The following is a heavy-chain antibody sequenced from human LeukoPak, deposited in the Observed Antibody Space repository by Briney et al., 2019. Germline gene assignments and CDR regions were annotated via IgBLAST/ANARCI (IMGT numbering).Heavy chain of an antibody. Sequence: GGSLRLSCAASGFTFSSYAMHWVRQAPGKGLEWVAVISYDGSNKYYADSVKGRFTISRDDSKNTLYLQMNSLRAEDTAVYYCARDQSSSPKPYNWFDPWGQGTLVTVSS. D-gene: IGHD6-6*01. J-gene: IGHJ5*02. CDR1: GFTFSSYA. V-gene: IGHV3-30-3*01. CDR2: ISYDGSNK. CDR3: ARDQSSSPKPYNWFDP.